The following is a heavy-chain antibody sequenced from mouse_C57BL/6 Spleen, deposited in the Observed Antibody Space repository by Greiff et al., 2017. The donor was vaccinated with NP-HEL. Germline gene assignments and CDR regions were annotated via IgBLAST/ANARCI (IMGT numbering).Heavy chain of an antibody. CDR1: GYTFTSYW. V-gene: IGHV1-59*01. CDR2: IDPSDSYT. Sequence: VQLQQPGAELVRPGTSVKLSCKASGYTFTSYWMHWVKQRPGQGLEWIGVIDPSDSYTNYNQKFKGKATLTVDTSSSTAYMQLSSLTSEDSAVYYCARGGTTVVEEGYFDVWGTGTTVTVSS. D-gene: IGHD1-1*01. CDR3: ARGGTTVVEEGYFDV. J-gene: IGHJ1*03.